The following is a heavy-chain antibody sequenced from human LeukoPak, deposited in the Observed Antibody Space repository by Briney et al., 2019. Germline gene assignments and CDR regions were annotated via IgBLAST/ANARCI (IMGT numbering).Heavy chain of an antibody. CDR3: VGGGQWLAFDF. J-gene: IGHJ4*02. CDR1: GDSISSGDYY. Sequence: SQTLSLTCTVSGDSISSGDYYWSWIRQPAGKGLEWIGCVYNSGTTNYNPSLKSRVTLSVDMSKNQLSLKLNFVNVADTAVYYCVGGGQWLAFDFWGQGALVTVSS. V-gene: IGHV4-61*02. CDR2: VYNSGTT. D-gene: IGHD6-19*01.